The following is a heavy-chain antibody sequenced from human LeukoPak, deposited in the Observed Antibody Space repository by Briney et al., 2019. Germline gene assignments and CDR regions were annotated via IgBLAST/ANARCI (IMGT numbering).Heavy chain of an antibody. D-gene: IGHD4-17*01. CDR3: AKDIYPAYGGYGSHYGMDV. Sequence: GGSLRLSCAASGFTFDDYAMHWVRQAPGKGLEWVSLISGDGGSTYYADSVKGRFTISRDNSKTSLYLQMNSLRTEDTALYYCAKDIYPAYGGYGSHYGMDVWGQGTTVTVSS. V-gene: IGHV3-43*02. CDR2: ISGDGGST. J-gene: IGHJ6*02. CDR1: GFTFDDYA.